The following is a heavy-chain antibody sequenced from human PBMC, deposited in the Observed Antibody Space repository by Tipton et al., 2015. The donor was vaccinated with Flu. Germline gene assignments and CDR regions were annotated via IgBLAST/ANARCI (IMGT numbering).Heavy chain of an antibody. J-gene: IGHJ4*02. CDR1: GGSISSGSYY. D-gene: IGHD3-22*01. V-gene: IGHV4-61*02. Sequence: TLSLTCTVSGGSISSGSYYWSWIRQPAGKGLEWIGRIYTSGSTNCNPSLKSRVTISVDTSKNQFSLKLSSVTAADTAVYYCARVRSYYDSSGYYYAFDYWGQGTLVTVSS. CDR2: IYTSGST. CDR3: ARVRSYYDSSGYYYAFDY.